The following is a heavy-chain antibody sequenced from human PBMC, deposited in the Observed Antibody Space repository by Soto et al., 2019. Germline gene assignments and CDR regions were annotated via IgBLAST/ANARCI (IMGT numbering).Heavy chain of an antibody. Sequence: GGSLRLSCAASGFTFSTYNISWVRQAPGKGLEWVSSISGNGGSTYYANSVKGRFTISRDNSKNTLYLQMGSLRAEDMGVYFCAREVVAATYDYWGQGTLVTVSS. V-gene: IGHV3-64*01. CDR2: ISGNGGST. D-gene: IGHD2-15*01. J-gene: IGHJ4*02. CDR3: AREVVAATYDY. CDR1: GFTFSTYN.